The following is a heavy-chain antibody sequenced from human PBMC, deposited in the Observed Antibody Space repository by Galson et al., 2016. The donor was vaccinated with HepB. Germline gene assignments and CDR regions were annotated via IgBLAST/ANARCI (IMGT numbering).Heavy chain of an antibody. CDR1: GFTFSHYA. CDR3: AREDPNIAVAALDY. V-gene: IGHV3-33*08. CDR2: IWYDGSNK. J-gene: IGHJ4*02. D-gene: IGHD6-19*01. Sequence: SLRLSCAASGFTFSHYAMAWVRQAPGKGLESVAFIWYDGSNKYYADSVKGRFTISRDNSKNTLYLQMNSLRAEDTAVYYCAREDPNIAVAALDYWGQGTLVTVSS.